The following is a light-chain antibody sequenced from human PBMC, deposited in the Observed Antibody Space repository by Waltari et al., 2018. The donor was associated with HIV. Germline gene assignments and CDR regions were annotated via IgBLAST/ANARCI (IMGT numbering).Light chain of an antibody. CDR3: ASWYGRLTTVL. Sequence: QSVLTQPPSVSAAPGQNVTISCSGGISNIGGNFVSWYHHLPATAPKLLIYDNTNRPSGIPGRFSASKSGTSASLAITALQTGDEADYYCASWYGRLTTVLFGSGTNLIVL. J-gene: IGLJ1*01. CDR1: ISNIGGNF. V-gene: IGLV1-51*01. CDR2: DNT.